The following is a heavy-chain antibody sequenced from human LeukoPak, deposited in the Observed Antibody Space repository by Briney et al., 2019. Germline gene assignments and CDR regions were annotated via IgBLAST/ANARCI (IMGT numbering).Heavy chain of an antibody. Sequence: SETLSLTCTVSGGFISSYYWSWIRQPAGKELEWIGRIYTSGSTNYNASLKSRVSMSVDTSKNQFSLKLSSVTAADTAVFYCARENSGSYGEFDYWGQGTLVTVSS. J-gene: IGHJ4*02. V-gene: IGHV4-4*07. CDR1: GGFISSYY. CDR2: IYTSGST. D-gene: IGHD1-26*01. CDR3: ARENSGSYGEFDY.